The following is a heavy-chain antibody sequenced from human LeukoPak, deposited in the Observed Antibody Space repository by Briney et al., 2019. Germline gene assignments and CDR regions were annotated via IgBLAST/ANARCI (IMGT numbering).Heavy chain of an antibody. J-gene: IGHJ6*02. V-gene: IGHV1-2*02. CDR1: GYTFTAYY. D-gene: IGHD1-26*01. CDR2: IDPNSGAA. CDR3: ARDRGGGRPGWYNGMDV. Sequence: GASVKVSCKTSGYTFTAYYLNWVRQAPGHGLEYMGRIDPNSGAATYARKFQGRVTMTRDTSINTGYMEVTSLRSDDTAVYYCARDRGGGRPGWYNGMDVWGQGTTVTVSS.